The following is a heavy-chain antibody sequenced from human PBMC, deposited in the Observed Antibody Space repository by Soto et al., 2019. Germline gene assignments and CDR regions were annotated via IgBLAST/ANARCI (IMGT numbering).Heavy chain of an antibody. J-gene: IGHJ4*02. D-gene: IGHD3-10*01. CDR3: VKEEGTHD. CDR2: ISYDGSDK. Sequence: PGGSLRLSCAASGFTFSRYGMHWVRQAPGKGLEWVTIISYDGSDKYYADSVKGRFTISRDNSKNTLYLQMNSLRAEDTGVYYCVKEEGTHDWGQGT. CDR1: GFTFSRYG. V-gene: IGHV3-30*18.